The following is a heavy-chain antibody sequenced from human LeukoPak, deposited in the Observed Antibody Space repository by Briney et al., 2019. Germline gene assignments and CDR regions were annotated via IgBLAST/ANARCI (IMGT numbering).Heavy chain of an antibody. Sequence: GGSLRLSCAASGFTFSSYTMNWVRQAPGKGLEWVSFISSTGGTIYYADAVKGRFTVSRDNAKNSLLLQMNSLRAEDTALYYCARGYSRAAFDIWGQGTMVTVSS. CDR2: ISSTGGTI. D-gene: IGHD2-15*01. V-gene: IGHV3-48*01. CDR1: GFTFSSYT. J-gene: IGHJ3*02. CDR3: ARGYSRAAFDI.